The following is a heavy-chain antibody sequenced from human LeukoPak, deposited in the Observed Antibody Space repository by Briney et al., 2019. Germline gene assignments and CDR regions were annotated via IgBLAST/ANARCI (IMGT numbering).Heavy chain of an antibody. CDR2: IYYSGST. D-gene: IGHD3-3*01. CDR3: ARLGRIRRFLEWLLHNWFDP. CDR1: GGSISSSSYY. Sequence: SETLSLTCTVSGGSISSSSYYWGWIRQPPGKGLEWIGSIYYSGSTYYNPSLKSRVTISVDTSKNQFSLKLSSVTAADTAVHYCARLGRIRRFLEWLLHNWFDPWGQGTLVTVSS. V-gene: IGHV4-39*01. J-gene: IGHJ5*02.